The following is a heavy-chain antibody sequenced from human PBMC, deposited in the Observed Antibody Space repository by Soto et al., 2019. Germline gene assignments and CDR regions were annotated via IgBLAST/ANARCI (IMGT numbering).Heavy chain of an antibody. CDR3: ATVALYSSSWDDAFDI. J-gene: IGHJ3*02. V-gene: IGHV1-45*02. Sequence: ASVKVSCKASGYTFTYRYLHWVRQAPGQALEWMGWITPFNGNTNYAQKFQDRVTITRDRSMSTAYMELSSLRSEDTAMYYCATVALYSSSWDDAFDIWGQGTMVTVS. CDR2: ITPFNGNT. CDR1: GYTFTYRY. D-gene: IGHD6-13*01.